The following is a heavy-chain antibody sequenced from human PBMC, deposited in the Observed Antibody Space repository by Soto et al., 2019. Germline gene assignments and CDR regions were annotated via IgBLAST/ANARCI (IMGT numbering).Heavy chain of an antibody. CDR2: INHSGST. V-gene: IGHV4-34*01. J-gene: IGHJ4*02. CDR1: GGSIRSYY. D-gene: IGHD2-8*02. Sequence: ETLSLTCTVSGGSIRSYYWGWIRQPPGTGLEWIGEINHSGSTNYNPSLKSRVTISVDTSKNQFSLKLTSVTAADTAVYYCARDKNTGLFDYWGQGTLLTVSS. CDR3: ARDKNTGLFDY.